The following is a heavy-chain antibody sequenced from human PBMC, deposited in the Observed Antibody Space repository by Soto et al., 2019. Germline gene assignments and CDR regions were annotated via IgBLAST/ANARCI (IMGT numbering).Heavy chain of an antibody. CDR1: GIMSSGYG. J-gene: IGHJ4*02. CDR2: INPTLDST. Sequence: QEQVVQSGPAMKEPGSSVKVSCRASGIMSSGYGFSWVRQAPGQVLEWVGRINPTLDSTQYAQNLQGRVSITVDESTDTAYLEVPSLSVEDTSIYFCATMKRARLDSWGRGTVVTVSS. V-gene: IGHV1-69*11. CDR3: ATMKRARLDS. D-gene: IGHD6-25*01.